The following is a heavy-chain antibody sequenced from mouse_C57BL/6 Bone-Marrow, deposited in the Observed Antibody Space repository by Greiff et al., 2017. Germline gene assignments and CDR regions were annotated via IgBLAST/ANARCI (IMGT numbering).Heavy chain of an antibody. V-gene: IGHV5-4*03. CDR1: GFTFSSYA. J-gene: IGHJ3*01. Sequence: EVKLVESGGGLVKPGGSLKLSCAASGFTFSSYAMSWVRQTPEKGLEWVATISDGGSYTYYPDNVKGRFTISRDNANNNLYLQMSHLESEDTAMYYCAGFAYWGQGTLVTVSA. CDR3: AGFAY. CDR2: ISDGGSYT.